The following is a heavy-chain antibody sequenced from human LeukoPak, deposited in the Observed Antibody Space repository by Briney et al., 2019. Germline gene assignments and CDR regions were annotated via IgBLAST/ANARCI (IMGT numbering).Heavy chain of an antibody. Sequence: GGSLRLSCAASGFTFSSYAMSWVRQAPGKGLEWVSTIVNSGGSTYYADSVKGRFTISRDNSKNTVYLQMNSLRAEDTAVYYCAKDIHGDYGGLDYWGQGTLVTVPS. V-gene: IGHV3-23*01. J-gene: IGHJ4*02. CDR3: AKDIHGDYGGLDY. D-gene: IGHD4-17*01. CDR2: IVNSGGST. CDR1: GFTFSSYA.